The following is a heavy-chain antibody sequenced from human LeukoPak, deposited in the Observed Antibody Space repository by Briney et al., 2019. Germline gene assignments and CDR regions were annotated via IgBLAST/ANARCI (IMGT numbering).Heavy chain of an antibody. CDR2: IYYTGTT. V-gene: IGHV4-59*08. CDR1: GGSISGYY. D-gene: IGHD4-23*01. Sequence: SETLSLTCTVSGGSISGYYWSWIRQPPGKGLEWLAYIYYTGTTNYNPSLRSRVTISLDTSKSQFSLNLSSVTAADTAVYYCVRLSVVSPHRYFDLWGRGTLVTVSS. CDR3: VRLSVVSPHRYFDL. J-gene: IGHJ2*01.